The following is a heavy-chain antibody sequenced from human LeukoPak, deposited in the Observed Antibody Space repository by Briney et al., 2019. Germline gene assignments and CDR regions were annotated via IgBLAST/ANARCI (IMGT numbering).Heavy chain of an antibody. CDR2: IKQDGSEK. V-gene: IGHV3-7*03. Sequence: GGSLRLSCAASGFTFSSYWMSWVRQAPGKGLEWVANIKQDGSEKYYADSVKGRFTISRDNAKNSPYLQMNSLRAEDTALYYCAKDIGSSGWYDYWGQGTLVTVSS. D-gene: IGHD6-19*01. CDR3: AKDIGSSGWYDY. J-gene: IGHJ4*02. CDR1: GFTFSSYW.